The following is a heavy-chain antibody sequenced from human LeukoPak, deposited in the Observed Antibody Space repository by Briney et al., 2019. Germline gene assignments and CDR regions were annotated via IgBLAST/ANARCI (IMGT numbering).Heavy chain of an antibody. V-gene: IGHV3-30*01. CDR2: ISYDASSH. Sequence: GRSLRLSCAASEFTFSNHAMHWVRQAPGKGLQWVAGISYDASSHFHADSVKGRFTISRDNSKSTLYLQMNSLRAENTAVYYCARDYSTGYFYFDYWGQGTLVTVSS. D-gene: IGHD3-22*01. J-gene: IGHJ4*02. CDR3: ARDYSTGYFYFDY. CDR1: EFTFSNHA.